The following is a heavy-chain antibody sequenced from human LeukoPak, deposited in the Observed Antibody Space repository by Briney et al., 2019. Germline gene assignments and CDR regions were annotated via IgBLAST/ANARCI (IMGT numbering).Heavy chain of an antibody. V-gene: IGHV3-48*04. Sequence: GGSLRLSCAASGFTFSPYAMNWVRQAPGKGLEWVAYISRSSSTIYYADSVKGRFTISRDNAKNSLYLQMNSLRAEDTAVYYCAGYYGSGSYDYWGQGTLVTVSS. J-gene: IGHJ4*02. CDR3: AGYYGSGSYDY. CDR1: GFTFSPYA. D-gene: IGHD3-10*01. CDR2: ISRSSSTI.